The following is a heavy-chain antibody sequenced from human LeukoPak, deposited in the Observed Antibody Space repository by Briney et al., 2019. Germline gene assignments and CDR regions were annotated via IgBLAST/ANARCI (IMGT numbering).Heavy chain of an antibody. J-gene: IGHJ5*02. CDR3: ARLYYDSRGYYWFDP. CDR2: AHYSEST. V-gene: IGHV4-59*01. CDR1: GGSISSYF. Sequence: PSETLSLTCTVSGGSISSYFWSWIRQPPGKGLEWIAYAHYSESTNYNPSLKSRVTISLDTSKNQFSLMLNSVTAADTAVYYCARLYYDSRGYYWFDPWGQGTLVTVSS. D-gene: IGHD3-22*01.